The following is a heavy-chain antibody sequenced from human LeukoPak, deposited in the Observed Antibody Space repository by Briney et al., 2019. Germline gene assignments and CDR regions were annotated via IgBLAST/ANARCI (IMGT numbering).Heavy chain of an antibody. D-gene: IGHD6-13*01. CDR3: ARRIAAAGFDY. V-gene: IGHV3-48*01. J-gene: IGHJ4*02. Sequence: GGSLRLSCAASGFTFSSYSMNWVRQAPGKGLEWVSYISSSSSSIYYADSVKGRFTISRDNAKHSLYLQMNSLRVEDTAVYYCARRIAAAGFDYWGQGTLVTVSS. CDR2: ISSSSSSI. CDR1: GFTFSSYS.